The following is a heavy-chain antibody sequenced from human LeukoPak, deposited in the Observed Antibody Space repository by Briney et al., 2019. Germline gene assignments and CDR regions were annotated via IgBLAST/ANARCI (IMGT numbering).Heavy chain of an antibody. CDR1: GFTFNIQS. D-gene: IGHD3-16*01. J-gene: IGHJ4*02. CDR3: ARGQYDSRGPAP. CDR2: TSYVGSNK. V-gene: IGHV3-30*04. Sequence: PGKSLTLSCVASGFTFNIQSMHCVRQAPGRGLEWVAATSYVGSNKYYTYSVKGRFTIFRDNSDKTLYLRMNSLRSEDTALYYGARGQYDSRGPAPGGQGPLVTVSS.